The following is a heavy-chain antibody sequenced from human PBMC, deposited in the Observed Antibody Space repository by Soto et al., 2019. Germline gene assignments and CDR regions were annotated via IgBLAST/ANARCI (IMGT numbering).Heavy chain of an antibody. CDR1: GYTFTSYG. CDR2: ISAYNGNT. CDR3: ARGTAGTTRSYYYSGMDV. Sequence: QVQLVQSGAEVKKPGASVKVSCKASGYTFTSYGITWVRQAPGQGLEWMGWISAYNGNTNYAQKLQDRVTMTTDTSTSTAYMELRSLRSDDTAVYYCARGTAGTTRSYYYSGMDVWGQGTTVTVSS. D-gene: IGHD1-1*01. J-gene: IGHJ6*02. V-gene: IGHV1-18*01.